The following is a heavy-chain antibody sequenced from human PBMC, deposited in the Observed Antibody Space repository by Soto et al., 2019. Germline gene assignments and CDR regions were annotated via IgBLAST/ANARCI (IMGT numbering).Heavy chain of an antibody. Sequence: PGGPLRLPCSASGVTLSRHTMHWARQSPGKRLEWVSGVSGSGASKYSADSVKGRFTISRDNSNNTLFLQMNSLRAEDTAVYYCAITRLYDSIDYHRDGFDIWGQGRMVTVSS. CDR3: AITRLYDSIDYHRDGFDI. V-gene: IGHV3-23*01. J-gene: IGHJ3*02. D-gene: IGHD3-22*01. CDR2: VSGSGASK. CDR1: GVTLSRHT.